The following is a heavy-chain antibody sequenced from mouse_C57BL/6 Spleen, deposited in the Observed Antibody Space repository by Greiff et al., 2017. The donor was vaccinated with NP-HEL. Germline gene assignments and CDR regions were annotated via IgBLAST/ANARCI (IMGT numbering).Heavy chain of an antibody. CDR1: GYTFTSYW. Sequence: VQLQQPGAELVKPGASVKLSCKASGYTFTSYWMHWVKQRPGQGLEWIGMIHPNSGSTNYNEKFKSKATLTVDKSSSTAYMQLSSLTSEDSAVYYCARWSSYRYFDVWGTGTTVTVSS. J-gene: IGHJ1*03. V-gene: IGHV1-64*01. D-gene: IGHD1-1*01. CDR2: IHPNSGST. CDR3: ARWSSYRYFDV.